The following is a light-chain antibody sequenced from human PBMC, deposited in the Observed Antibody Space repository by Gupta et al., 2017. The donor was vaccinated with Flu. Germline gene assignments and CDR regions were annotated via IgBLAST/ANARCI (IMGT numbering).Light chain of an antibody. CDR1: QGINSY. CDR3: QQLNTYPLT. Sequence: GDRVTITCRASQGINSYLAWYQQKPGTAPDLLIYAASSLQSGVPSRFSGSGSGTEFTLTISSLQPEDFATYYCQQLNTYPLTFGGGTKVEIK. CDR2: AAS. J-gene: IGKJ4*01. V-gene: IGKV1-9*01.